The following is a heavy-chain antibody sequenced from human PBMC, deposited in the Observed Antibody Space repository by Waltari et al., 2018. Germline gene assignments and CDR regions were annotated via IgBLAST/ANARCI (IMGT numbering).Heavy chain of an antibody. D-gene: IGHD6-13*01. J-gene: IGHJ4*02. CDR3: ARDDADSSNFGGF. CDR1: DYIFSTYG. Sequence: QLVQSGAEVKKPGASVKVSCKASDYIFSTYGITWVRKAPGQGLEWMGWIYPYSGNTKYEQSLQGRVTLTTDTSTTTAYMEIRSLRSDDTAIYYCARDDADSSNFGGFWGQGTLVTVSS. V-gene: IGHV1-18*01. CDR2: IYPYSGNT.